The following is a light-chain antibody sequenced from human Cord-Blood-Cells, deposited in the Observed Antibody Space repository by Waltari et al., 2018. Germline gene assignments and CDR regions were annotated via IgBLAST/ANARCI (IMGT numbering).Light chain of an antibody. CDR3: SSYAGSNNYV. CDR2: EVS. V-gene: IGLV2-8*01. J-gene: IGLJ1*01. Sequence: QPALTHPPSASASPGQSVTISCTGPTSDAGGHHYLSWYQQHPGKAPKLMIYEVSKRPSGVPDRFSGSKSGNTASLTVSGLQAEDEADYYCSSYAGSNNYVFGTGTKVTVL. CDR1: TSDAGGHHY.